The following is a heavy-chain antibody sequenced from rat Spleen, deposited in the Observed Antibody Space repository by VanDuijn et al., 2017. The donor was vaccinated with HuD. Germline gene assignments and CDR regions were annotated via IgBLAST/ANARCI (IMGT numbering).Heavy chain of an antibody. CDR3: TRDNYDGTYYYGFAS. D-gene: IGHD1-12*02. J-gene: IGHJ3*01. Sequence: EVQLVESGGGLVQPGRSLKLSCAASGFTFSNYDMAWVRQAPTKGLEWVASISTGGGNTYYPDSVKGRFTISRDNAKSTLYLQMNSLRSEDTATYYCTRDNYDGTYYYGFASWGQGTLVTVSS. CDR2: ISTGGGNT. V-gene: IGHV5S23*01. CDR1: GFTFSNYD.